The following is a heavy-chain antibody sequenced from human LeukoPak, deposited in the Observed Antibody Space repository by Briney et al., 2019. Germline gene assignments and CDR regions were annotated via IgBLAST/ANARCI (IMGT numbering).Heavy chain of an antibody. D-gene: IGHD1-26*01. CDR1: GFTFSSYW. J-gene: IGHJ4*02. Sequence: LAGGSLRLSCAASGFTFSSYWMSWVRQAPGKGLEWVALISYDGRHTYYADSLRGRFTISRDTSKNTLYLKMNSLTADDTAHYFCARGVGAGPYFDFWGPGTLVTVSS. CDR2: ISYDGRHT. V-gene: IGHV3-30*01. CDR3: ARGVGAGPYFDF.